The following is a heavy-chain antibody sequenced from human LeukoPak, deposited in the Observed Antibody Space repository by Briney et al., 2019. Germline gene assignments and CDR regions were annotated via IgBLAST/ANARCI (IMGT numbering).Heavy chain of an antibody. Sequence: KPGGSLRLSCAASGFTVISNYMSWVRQAPGKGLEWVGRIKSKSDGGTTDYAAPVKGRFTISRDDSKNTLHLHLSSLKADDTGVYYCTSDRLHIAMAGTSGYWGQGTLVTVSS. D-gene: IGHD6-19*01. CDR3: TSDRLHIAMAGTSGY. J-gene: IGHJ4*02. CDR1: GFTVISNY. V-gene: IGHV3-15*01. CDR2: IKSKSDGGTT.